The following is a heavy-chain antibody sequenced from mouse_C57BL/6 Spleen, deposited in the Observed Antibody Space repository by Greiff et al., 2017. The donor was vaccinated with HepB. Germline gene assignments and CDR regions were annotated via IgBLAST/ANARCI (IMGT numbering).Heavy chain of an antibody. CDR1: GYSFTGYY. CDR2: INPSTGGT. CDR3: ARGGNYRTYAMDY. Sequence: VQLQQSGPELVKPGASVKISCKASGYSFTGYYMNWVKQSPEKSLEWIGEINPSTGGTTYNQKFKAKATLTVDKSSSTAYMQLKSLTSEDSAGYYCARGGNYRTYAMDYWGQGTSVTVSS. J-gene: IGHJ4*01. D-gene: IGHD2-1*01. V-gene: IGHV1-42*01.